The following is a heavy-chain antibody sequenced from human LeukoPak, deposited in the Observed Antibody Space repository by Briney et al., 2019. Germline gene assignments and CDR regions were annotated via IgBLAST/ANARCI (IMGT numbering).Heavy chain of an antibody. J-gene: IGHJ4*02. CDR2: IIPIFGTA. Sequence: SVKVSCKASGGTFSSYAISWVRQAPAQGLKWMGGIIPIFGTANYAQKFQGRVTITADESTSTAYMELSSLRSEDTAVYYCAIEGYYDSSGYYDYWGQGTLVPVSS. CDR3: AIEGYYDSSGYYDY. CDR1: GGTFSSYA. D-gene: IGHD3-22*01. V-gene: IGHV1-69*13.